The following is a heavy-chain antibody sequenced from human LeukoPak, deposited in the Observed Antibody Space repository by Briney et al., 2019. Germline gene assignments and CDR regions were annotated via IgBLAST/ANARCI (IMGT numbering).Heavy chain of an antibody. D-gene: IGHD6-19*01. CDR3: ARTIAVAGNPFDY. Sequence: PGGSLRLSCAASGFTFSSYAMSWVRQAPGKGLEWVSAISGSGGSTYYADSVKGRFTISRDNSKNTLYLQMNSLRAEDTAVYYCARTIAVAGNPFDYWGQGTLVTVSS. CDR2: ISGSGGST. J-gene: IGHJ4*02. V-gene: IGHV3-23*01. CDR1: GFTFSSYA.